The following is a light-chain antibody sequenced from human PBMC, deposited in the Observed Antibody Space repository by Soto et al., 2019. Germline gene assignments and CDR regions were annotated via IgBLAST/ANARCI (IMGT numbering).Light chain of an antibody. V-gene: IGKV1-39*01. CDR1: QTVNNY. CDR2: AAS. CDR3: QQSYTSLQT. Sequence: DIQLTQSPSSLSASVGDTVTITCRAGQTVNNYLNWYQHKPGEVPKLLIYAASSLQSGVPSRFSATASGTDFTLTISNLPPEDFGTYYCQQSYTSLQTFGKGTKVDIK. J-gene: IGKJ2*01.